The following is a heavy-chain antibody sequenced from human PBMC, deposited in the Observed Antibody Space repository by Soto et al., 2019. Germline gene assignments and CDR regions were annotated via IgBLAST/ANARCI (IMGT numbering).Heavy chain of an antibody. V-gene: IGHV3-23*01. CDR1: GFTFSIYA. CDR3: ARVGVRGNVVGRGNHGMDV. CDR2: ISNTDGST. J-gene: IGHJ6*02. Sequence: EVQLLESGGGLVQPGGSLRLSCAASGFTFSIYAMSWVRQAPGKGLEWVSAISNTDGSTYYTDSVKGRFTISRDNSKNTLYLQMNSLRAEDTAVFHCARVGVRGNVVGRGNHGMDVWGQGTTVTVSS. D-gene: IGHD1-26*01.